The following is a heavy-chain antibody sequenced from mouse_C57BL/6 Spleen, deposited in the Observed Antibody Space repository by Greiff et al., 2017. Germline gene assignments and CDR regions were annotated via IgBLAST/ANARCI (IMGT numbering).Heavy chain of an antibody. CDR1: GYAFSSSW. CDR3: ARDGLGPFDY. Sequence: QVQLQQSGPELVKPGASVKISCKASGYAFSSSWLNWVKQRPGKGLEWIGRSYPGDGDTNYNGKFKGKATLTADKSASTAYMQLSSLTSEDSAVYFCARDGLGPFDYWGQGTTLTVSS. V-gene: IGHV1-82*01. D-gene: IGHD4-1*01. J-gene: IGHJ2*01. CDR2: SYPGDGDT.